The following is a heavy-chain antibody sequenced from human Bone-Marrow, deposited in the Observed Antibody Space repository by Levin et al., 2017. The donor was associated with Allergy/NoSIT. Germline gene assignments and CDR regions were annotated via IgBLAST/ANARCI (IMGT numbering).Heavy chain of an antibody. Sequence: PGGSLRLSCAASGFTFSSYAMHWVRQAPGKGLEWVAVISYDGSNKYYADSVKGRFTISRDNSKNTLYLQMNSLRAEDTAVYYCARGYGSGYYHAGDYWGQGTLVTVSS. D-gene: IGHD3-22*01. CDR1: GFTFSSYA. J-gene: IGHJ4*02. CDR3: ARGYGSGYYHAGDY. V-gene: IGHV3-30*04. CDR2: ISYDGSNK.